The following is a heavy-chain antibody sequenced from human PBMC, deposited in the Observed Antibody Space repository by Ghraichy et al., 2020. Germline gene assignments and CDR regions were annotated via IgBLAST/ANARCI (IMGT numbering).Heavy chain of an antibody. CDR3: ARGVYYDSSGYYLYWYFDL. CDR2: ISSSSSTI. D-gene: IGHD3-22*01. J-gene: IGHJ2*01. CDR1: GFTFSSYS. Sequence: GGSLRLSCAASGFTFSSYSMNWVRQAPGKGLEWVSYISSSSSTIYYADSVKGRFTISRDNAKNSLYLQMNSLRDEDTAVYYCARGVYYDSSGYYLYWYFDLWGRGTLVTVSS. V-gene: IGHV3-48*02.